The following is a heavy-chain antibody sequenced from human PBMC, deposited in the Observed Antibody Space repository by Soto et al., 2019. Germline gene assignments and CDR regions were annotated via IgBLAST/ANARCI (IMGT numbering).Heavy chain of an antibody. CDR2: ISYDGSHT. CDR3: ARGDPYYAMDV. J-gene: IGHJ6*02. Sequence: QVQLVESGGGVVQPGRSLRLSCAASGFTSSNYFMHWVRQAPGKGQEWVAAISYDGSHTHYVDSVRGRFTISRDNSRKTLFLQMNSLSGEDTAVYYCARGDPYYAMDVWGQGTTVTVSS. CDR1: GFTSSNYF. D-gene: IGHD3-16*01. V-gene: IGHV3-30*04.